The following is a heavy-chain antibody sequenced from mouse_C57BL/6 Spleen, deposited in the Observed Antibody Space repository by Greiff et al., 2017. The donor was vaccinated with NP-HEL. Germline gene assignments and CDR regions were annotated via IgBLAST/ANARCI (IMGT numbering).Heavy chain of an antibody. D-gene: IGHD2-1*01. Sequence: VQLQQPGAELVKPGASVKMSCKASGYTFTSYWITWVKQRPGQGLEWIGDIFPGSGSTNYNEKFKSKATLTVDTSSSTAYMQLSSLTSEDSAVFKCAKGNDNNPSFEDWGQGTPVTVSA. J-gene: IGHJ3*01. CDR1: GYTFTSYW. V-gene: IGHV1-55*01. CDR3: AKGNDNNPSFED. CDR2: IFPGSGST.